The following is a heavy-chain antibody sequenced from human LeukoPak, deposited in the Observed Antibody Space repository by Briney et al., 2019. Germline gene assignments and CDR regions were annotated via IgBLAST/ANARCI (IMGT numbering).Heavy chain of an antibody. V-gene: IGHV3-9*01. CDR2: ISWNSGSI. CDR3: AKDIDEGEGTGEFDY. CDR1: GFTFDDYA. J-gene: IGHJ4*02. D-gene: IGHD2-8*02. Sequence: GRSLRLSCAASGFTFDDYAMHWVRQAPGKGLEWVSGISWNSGSIGYADSVKGRFTISRDNAKNSLYLQMNSLRAEDTALYYCAKDIDEGEGTGEFDYWGQGTLVTVSS.